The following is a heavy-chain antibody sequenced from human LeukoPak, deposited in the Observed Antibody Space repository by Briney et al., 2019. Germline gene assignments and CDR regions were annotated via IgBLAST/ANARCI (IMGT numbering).Heavy chain of an antibody. CDR1: GYTFTSYD. Sequence: ASVTVSCKSSGYTFTSYDINWVRQATGQGHERKGWMNANNGNTNYAQKFQGRVNITRDTSINTAYMDLNSLGSEDTAVYYCVRGDNWNYPGNWFDPWGQGTLVTVSS. V-gene: IGHV1-8*01. J-gene: IGHJ5*02. CDR2: MNANNGNT. CDR3: VRGDNWNYPGNWFDP. D-gene: IGHD1-7*01.